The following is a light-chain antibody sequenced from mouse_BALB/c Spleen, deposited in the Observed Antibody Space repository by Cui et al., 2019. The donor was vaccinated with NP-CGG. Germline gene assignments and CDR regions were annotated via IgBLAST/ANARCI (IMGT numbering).Light chain of an antibody. CDR2: GNK. J-gene: IGLJ1*01. CDR1: TGAVTTSNY. CDR3: ALWYSTHWV. Sequence: QAVVTQESALTTSPGGTVILTFRSSTGAVTTSNYANWVQEKPDHLFTGLIGGNKKRGPSVPFQFLSSPNGEKGALTITGAQTEDDAMYFCALWYSTHWVFGGGTKLTVL. V-gene: IGLV2*02.